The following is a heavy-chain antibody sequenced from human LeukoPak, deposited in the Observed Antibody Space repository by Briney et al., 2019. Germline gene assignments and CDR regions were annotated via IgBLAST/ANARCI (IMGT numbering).Heavy chain of an antibody. D-gene: IGHD1-1*01. J-gene: IGHJ4*02. Sequence: PGGSLRLSCAVSGFTFSSYWMHWVRQAPGKGLVWVSRINSDGSTTSYADSVKGRFTISRDTAKNSLYLQMYSLTAEDTALYYCARYCTFRTCSGTKFDSWGPGTLVTVSS. CDR2: INSDGSTT. CDR3: ARYCTFRTCSGTKFDS. CDR1: GFTFSSYW. V-gene: IGHV3-74*01.